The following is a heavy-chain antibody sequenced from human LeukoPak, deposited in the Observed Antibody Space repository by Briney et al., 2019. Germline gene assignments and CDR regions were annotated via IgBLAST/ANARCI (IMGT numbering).Heavy chain of an antibody. CDR1: GGSISNSY. J-gene: IGHJ6*02. CDR3: ARTVSGEYYGMDV. V-gene: IGHV4-59*08. D-gene: IGHD1-26*01. CDR2: TSYSGST. Sequence: SETPSLTCTVSGGSISNSYWSWVRQPPGKGLEWIGYTSYSGSTNYNPSLKSRVTMSVDTSTDQFSLRLISVTAADTAVYYCARTVSGEYYGMDVWGQGTTVTVSS.